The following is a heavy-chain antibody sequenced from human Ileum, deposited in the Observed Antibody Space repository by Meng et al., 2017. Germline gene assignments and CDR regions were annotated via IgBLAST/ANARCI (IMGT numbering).Heavy chain of an antibody. CDR3: ARDLAGLGGY. V-gene: IGHV1-2*02. D-gene: IGHD6-19*01. CDR1: GYTFSDYC. J-gene: IGHJ4*02. Sequence: QGQLVQSGAEVKKPGASVSVSCKTCGYTFSDYCMYWVRQAPGQGLEWMGWIDPRTGDTRYTQKLQGRVTMTRDTSISTVYMEVTNLRDDDTAVYYCARDLAGLGGYWGQGTLVTVSS. CDR2: IDPRTGDT.